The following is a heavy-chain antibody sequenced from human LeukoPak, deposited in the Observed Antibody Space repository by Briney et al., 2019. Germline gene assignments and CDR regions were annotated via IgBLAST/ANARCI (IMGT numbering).Heavy chain of an antibody. Sequence: PSETLSLTCAVYGGSFSGYYWSWIRQPPGKGLEWVGEINHSGSTNYNPSLKSRVTISVDTSKNQFSLKLSSVTAADTAVYYCARGARDYYYYYYMDVRGKGTTVTVSS. CDR2: INHSGST. J-gene: IGHJ6*03. CDR1: GGSFSGYY. V-gene: IGHV4-34*01. D-gene: IGHD2-21*02. CDR3: ARGARDYYYYYYMDV.